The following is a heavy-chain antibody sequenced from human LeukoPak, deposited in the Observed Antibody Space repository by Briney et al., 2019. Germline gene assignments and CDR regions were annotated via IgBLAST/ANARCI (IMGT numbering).Heavy chain of an antibody. J-gene: IGHJ6*02. Sequence: GGSLRLSCAASGFTFSSYGMHWVRQAPGKGLEWVAVISYDGSNKYYADSVKGRFTISRDNSKNTLYLQMNSLRAEDTAVYYCAKDGDSNYGFGYYYGMDVWGQGTTVTVSS. CDR2: ISYDGSNK. D-gene: IGHD4-11*01. V-gene: IGHV3-30*18. CDR3: AKDGDSNYGFGYYYGMDV. CDR1: GFTFSSYG.